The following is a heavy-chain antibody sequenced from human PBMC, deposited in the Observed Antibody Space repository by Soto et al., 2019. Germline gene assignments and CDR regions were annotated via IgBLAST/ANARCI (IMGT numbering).Heavy chain of an antibody. CDR3: AKVGAGETAGAFDI. Sequence: WWSLRLSCSASVFTFSSYGMHWFRQAPGKGLEWVAVISYDGSNKYYADSVKGRFTISRDNSKNTLYLQMNSLRAEDTAVYYCAKVGAGETAGAFDIWGQGTMVTVSS. V-gene: IGHV3-30*18. CDR1: VFTFSSYG. CDR2: ISYDGSNK. J-gene: IGHJ3*02. D-gene: IGHD2-21*02.